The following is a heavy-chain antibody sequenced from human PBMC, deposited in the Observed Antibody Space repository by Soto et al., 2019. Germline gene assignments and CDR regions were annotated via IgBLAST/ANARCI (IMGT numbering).Heavy chain of an antibody. CDR1: AFSFSNVW. D-gene: IGHD2-15*01. V-gene: IGHV3-15*01. CDR2: IKRKTDGETT. CDR3: TTGDCSGGSRGSCHFFDF. Sequence: EVQLVESGGRLVKPGGSLRLSCAASAFSFSNVWMTWVRQAPGKGLEWVGRIKRKTDGETTDYAAPVKGRFSISRDDSRTTLYLQMNSLKTEDTAVYYCTTGDCSGGSRGSCHFFDFWGRGTLVTVSS. J-gene: IGHJ4*02.